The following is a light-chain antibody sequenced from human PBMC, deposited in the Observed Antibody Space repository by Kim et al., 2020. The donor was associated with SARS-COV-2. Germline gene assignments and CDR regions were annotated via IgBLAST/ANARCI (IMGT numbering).Light chain of an antibody. V-gene: IGKV3-15*01. CDR1: QSVSNN. CDR3: QHYNNWPIT. CDR2: GAS. Sequence: IVMTQSPATLSVSPGERATLSCRASQSVSNNLAWYQQKPGQAPRLLIYGASTRATGIPARFSGSGSVTEFTLTINSLHSEDVATYYCQHYNNWPITFGQGTRLEIK. J-gene: IGKJ5*01.